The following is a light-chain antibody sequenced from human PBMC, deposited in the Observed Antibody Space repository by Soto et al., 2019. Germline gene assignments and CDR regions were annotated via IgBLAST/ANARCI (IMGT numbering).Light chain of an antibody. Sequence: AIRMTQSPSSLSASTGDRVTITCRASQGISSYLAWYQQKPGKAPKILIYSASTLQSGVLSRFSGSGCGADFHLTISCLQSEDFATYYCQQYYSYPPLTFGGGTKVEIK. J-gene: IGKJ4*01. CDR1: QGISSY. CDR2: SAS. V-gene: IGKV1-8*01. CDR3: QQYYSYPPLT.